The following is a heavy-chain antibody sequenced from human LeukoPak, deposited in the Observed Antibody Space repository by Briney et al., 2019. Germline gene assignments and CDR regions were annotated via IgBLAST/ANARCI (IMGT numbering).Heavy chain of an antibody. CDR1: GCTFSNYW. CDR3: AKESNSSDNWYFDL. Sequence: GSLRLSCAASGCTFSNYWMSWVRQPPGKGLEWIGSIYYSGSTYYNPSLKSRVTISVDTSKNQFSLKLSSVTAADTAVYYCAKESNSSDNWYFDLWGRGTLVTVSS. V-gene: IGHV4-39*07. J-gene: IGHJ2*01. D-gene: IGHD2/OR15-2a*01. CDR2: IYYSGST.